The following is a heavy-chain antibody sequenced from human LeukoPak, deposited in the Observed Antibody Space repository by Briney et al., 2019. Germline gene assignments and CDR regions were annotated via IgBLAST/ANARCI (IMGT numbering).Heavy chain of an antibody. CDR2: INPNSGGT. J-gene: IGHJ4*02. V-gene: IGHV1-2*02. CDR3: ATEGIVLMVYDLAAAGGFDY. Sequence: ASVKVSCKASGYTFTGYYMHWVRQAPGQGLEWMGWINPNSGGTNYAQKFQGRVTMTRDTSISTAYMELSRLRSDDTAVYYCATEGIVLMVYDLAAAGGFDYWGQGTLVTVSS. CDR1: GYTFTGYY. D-gene: IGHD2-8*01.